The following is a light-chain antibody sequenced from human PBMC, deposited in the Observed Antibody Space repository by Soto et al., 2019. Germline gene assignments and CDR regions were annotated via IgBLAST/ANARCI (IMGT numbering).Light chain of an antibody. CDR1: QSISTY. J-gene: IGKJ5*01. Sequence: AIRMTQSPSSLSAATGDRVTITCRASQSISTYLAWYQQKPGKAPKLLIYGASTLQSGVPSRFSGSGSGTDFTLTISCLQSEDFATYYCQQYYSNVPITFGQGTRLEI. V-gene: IGKV1-8*01. CDR3: QQYYSNVPIT. CDR2: GAS.